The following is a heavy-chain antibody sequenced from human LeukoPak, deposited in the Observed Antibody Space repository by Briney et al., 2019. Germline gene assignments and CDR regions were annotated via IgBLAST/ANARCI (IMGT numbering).Heavy chain of an antibody. CDR1: GFTFSSYA. J-gene: IGHJ4*02. D-gene: IGHD3-16*01. V-gene: IGHV3-23*01. Sequence: PGGSLRLSCAASGFTFSSYAMSWVRQAPGKGLEWVSAISGSGDSTYYADSVKGRFTISRDNSKNTLYLQMNSLRAEDTAVYYRAKSGQPIGGLDYWGQGTLVTVSS. CDR3: AKSGQPIGGLDY. CDR2: ISGSGDST.